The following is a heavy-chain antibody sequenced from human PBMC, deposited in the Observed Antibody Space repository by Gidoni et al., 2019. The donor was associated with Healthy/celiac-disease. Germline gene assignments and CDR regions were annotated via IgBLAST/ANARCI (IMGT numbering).Heavy chain of an antibody. CDR1: GFTFSSHW. Sequence: EVQLVESGGGLVQPGGSLRLSCAASGFTFSSHWMSWVRQAPGKGLAWVANIKQDGSEKYYVDSVKGRFTISRDNAKNSLYLQMNSLRAEDTAVYYCARDAYYDFWSGYYYMDVWGKGTTVTVSS. CDR3: ARDAYYDFWSGYYYMDV. CDR2: IKQDGSEK. J-gene: IGHJ6*03. D-gene: IGHD3-3*01. V-gene: IGHV3-7*01.